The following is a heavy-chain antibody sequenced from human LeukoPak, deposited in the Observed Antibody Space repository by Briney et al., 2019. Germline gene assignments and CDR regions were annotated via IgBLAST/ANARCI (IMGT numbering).Heavy chain of an antibody. D-gene: IGHD2-2*01. CDR3: ASTNCSSARCYGANWFDP. Sequence: SETLSLTCSVSGGSISSGDYYWSWIRQPPGKGLEGIGYIYNSGSNFHYNPSLKSRVTISVDTSKNQFSLRLSSVTAADTAVYYCASTNCSSARCYGANWFDPWGQGTLVTVSS. J-gene: IGHJ5*02. CDR1: GGSISSGDYY. V-gene: IGHV4-30-4*08. CDR2: IYNSGSN.